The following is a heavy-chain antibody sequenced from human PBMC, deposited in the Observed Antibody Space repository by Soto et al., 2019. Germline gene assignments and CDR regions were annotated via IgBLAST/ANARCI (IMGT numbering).Heavy chain of an antibody. D-gene: IGHD2-15*01. CDR1: GGSISSYY. CDR3: ARGYCSGGSCYRH. CDR2: IYYSGST. V-gene: IGHV4-59*01. Sequence: SETLSLTCTVSGGSISSYYWSWIRQPPGKGLEWIGYIYYSGSTNYNPSLKSRVTISVDTSKNQFSLKLSSVTAADTAVYYWARGYCSGGSCYRHWGQGTLVTVSS. J-gene: IGHJ1*01.